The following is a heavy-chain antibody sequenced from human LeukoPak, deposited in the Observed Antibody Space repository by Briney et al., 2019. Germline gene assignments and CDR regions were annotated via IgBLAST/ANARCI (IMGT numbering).Heavy chain of an antibody. Sequence: GGSLRLSCAASGFTFSSYNMNWVRQAPGKRLEWVANINQGGGEKYYVDSVKGRFTISKDNAKNSLYLQINSLRAEDTAVYYCARSGSGSHYYYYGMDVWGQGTTVTVSS. V-gene: IGHV3-7*03. J-gene: IGHJ6*02. D-gene: IGHD1-26*01. CDR3: ARSGSGSHYYYYGMDV. CDR2: INQGGGEK. CDR1: GFTFSSYN.